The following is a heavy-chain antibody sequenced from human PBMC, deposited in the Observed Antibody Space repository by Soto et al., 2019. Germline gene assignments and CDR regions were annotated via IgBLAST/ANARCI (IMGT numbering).Heavy chain of an antibody. V-gene: IGHV4-30-4*01. CDR2: LYYTGST. CDR1: GGSINSGDYY. Sequence: QVQLQESGPGLVKPSQTLSLTCTVSGGSINSGDYYWSWIRQPPGKGLEWIGNLYYTGSTYYNPCLKSRVTISVDTSKKQFSLMVTSVTAADTAVYYCARYRYSDSLKEYYFDYWGQGTLVTVSS. CDR3: ARYRYSDSLKEYYFDY. D-gene: IGHD3-22*01. J-gene: IGHJ4*02.